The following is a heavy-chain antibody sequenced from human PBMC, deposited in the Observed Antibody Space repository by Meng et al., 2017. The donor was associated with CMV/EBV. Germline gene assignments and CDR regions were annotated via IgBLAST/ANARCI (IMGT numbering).Heavy chain of an antibody. CDR2: INPSGGST. CDR1: GYTFTSYY. V-gene: IGHV1-46*01. CDR3: ARDRVPCSSTSCYLDY. Sequence: ASVKVSCKASGYTFTSYYMHWVRQAPEQGLEWMGIINPSGGSTSYAQKFQGRVTMTRDTSTSTVYMELSSLRSEDTAVYYCARDRVPCSSTSCYLDYWGQGTLVTVSS. D-gene: IGHD2-2*01. J-gene: IGHJ4*02.